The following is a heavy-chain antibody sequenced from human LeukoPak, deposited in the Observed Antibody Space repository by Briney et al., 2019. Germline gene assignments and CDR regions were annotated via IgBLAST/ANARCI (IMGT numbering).Heavy chain of an antibody. CDR3: ARAEGDGYNPLVY. CDR1: GGTFSSYA. D-gene: IGHD5-24*01. V-gene: IGHV1-69*04. CDR2: IIPILGIA. J-gene: IGHJ4*02. Sequence: SVKVSCKASGGTFSSYAISWVRQAPGQGLEWMGRIIPILGIANYAQKFQGRVTITADKSTSTAYMELSSLRSEDTAVYYCARAEGDGYNPLVYWGQGTLVTVSS.